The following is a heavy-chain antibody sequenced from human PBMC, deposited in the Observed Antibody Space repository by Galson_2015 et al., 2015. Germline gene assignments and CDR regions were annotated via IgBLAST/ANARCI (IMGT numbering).Heavy chain of an antibody. J-gene: IGHJ4*02. D-gene: IGHD3-22*01. Sequence: SLRLSCAASGFTFDDYAMHWVRQAPGKGLVWVSGISWNSGSIGYADSVKGRFTISRDNAKNSLYLQMNSLRAEDTALYYCAKEDDSSGFDYWGQGTLVTVSS. CDR1: GFTFDDYA. CDR3: AKEDDSSGFDY. V-gene: IGHV3-9*01. CDR2: ISWNSGSI.